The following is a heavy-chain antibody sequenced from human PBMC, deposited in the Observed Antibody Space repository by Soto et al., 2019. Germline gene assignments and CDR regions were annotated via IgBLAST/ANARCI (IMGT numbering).Heavy chain of an antibody. Sequence: SVKVSFKASGGTFSSYAISWVRQAPGQGLEWMGGIIPIFGTANYAQKFQGRVTITADESTSTAYMELSSLRSEDTAVYYCARDAPYCSSTSCYEDYYYYGMDVWGQGTTVTVSS. D-gene: IGHD2-2*01. CDR3: ARDAPYCSSTSCYEDYYYYGMDV. V-gene: IGHV1-69*13. CDR2: IIPIFGTA. J-gene: IGHJ6*02. CDR1: GGTFSSYA.